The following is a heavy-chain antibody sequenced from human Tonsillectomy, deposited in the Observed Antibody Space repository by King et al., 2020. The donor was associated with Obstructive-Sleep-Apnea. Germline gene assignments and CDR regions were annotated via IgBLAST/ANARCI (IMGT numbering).Heavy chain of an antibody. Sequence: VQLVESGGGLVQPGGSLRLSCAASGFTFSNYAMSWVRQAPGKGLEWVSSISGSGGSTYNADSVRGRVTISRDNSKNMLYLQMNSLRAEDTAVYYCAKGLLDYYDTSCSYYVAYYYGVDVWGQGTTVTVSS. CDR1: GFTFSNYA. J-gene: IGHJ6*02. CDR3: AKGLLDYYDTSCSYYVAYYYGVDV. D-gene: IGHD3-22*01. CDR2: ISGSGGST. V-gene: IGHV3-23*04.